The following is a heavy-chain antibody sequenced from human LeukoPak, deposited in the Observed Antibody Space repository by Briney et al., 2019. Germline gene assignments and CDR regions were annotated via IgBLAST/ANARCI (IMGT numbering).Heavy chain of an antibody. V-gene: IGHV3-48*03. CDR1: GFTFSSYE. D-gene: IGHD3-22*01. J-gene: IGHJ4*02. Sequence: GGSLRLSCAASGFTFSSYEMNWVRQAPGKGLEWVSYISSSGSTIYYADSVKGRFTISRDNAKNSLYLQMNSLRAEDTAVYYCARGDYYDSSGYYYGFDYWGQGTLVTVSS. CDR2: ISSSGSTI. CDR3: ARGDYYDSSGYYYGFDY.